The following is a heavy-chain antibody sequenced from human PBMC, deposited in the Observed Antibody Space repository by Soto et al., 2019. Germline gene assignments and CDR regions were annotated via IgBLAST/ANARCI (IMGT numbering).Heavy chain of an antibody. Sequence: EVQLVESGGGLVKPGGSLRLSCAASGFTFSNAWMSWVRQAQGKGLEWVGRIKSKTDGGTTDYAAPVKGRFTISRDDSKNTLYLQMNSLKTEDTAVYYCTTDYPMITFGVDYWGQGTLVTVSS. CDR3: TTDYPMITFGVDY. CDR1: GFTFSNAW. V-gene: IGHV3-15*01. J-gene: IGHJ4*02. D-gene: IGHD3-16*01. CDR2: IKSKTDGGTT.